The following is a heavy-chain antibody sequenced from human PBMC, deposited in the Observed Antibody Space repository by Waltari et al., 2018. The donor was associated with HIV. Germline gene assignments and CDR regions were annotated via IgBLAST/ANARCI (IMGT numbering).Heavy chain of an antibody. D-gene: IGHD2-2*03. Sequence: QITLEESGPTLVKPTQTLQLTCTFSGFSPSTSGVGVGWIRQPPGQALEWLALIYWNGNKHYSPSLKSRFTITKETSKDQVVLKMTNMDPADTATYFCARRPGYCSGTRCYYSHWFDPWGQGTLVTVSS. CDR3: ARRPGYCSGTRCYYSHWFDP. J-gene: IGHJ5*02. CDR1: GFSPSTSGVG. CDR2: IYWNGNK. V-gene: IGHV2-5*01.